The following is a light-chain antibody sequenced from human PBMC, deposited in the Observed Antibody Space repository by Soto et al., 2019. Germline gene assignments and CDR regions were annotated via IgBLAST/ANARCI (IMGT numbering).Light chain of an antibody. Sequence: QSALTQPASVSGSPGQSITISCTGTSXDVGTYNLVSWFQQHPGEAPKLMIYEGTKRPSGVSNRFSGSRSGNTASLTISGLQAEDEAHYYCCSYAGSDTMLFGGGTKVTVL. J-gene: IGLJ2*01. V-gene: IGLV2-23*01. CDR3: CSYAGSDTML. CDR2: EGT. CDR1: SXDVGTYNL.